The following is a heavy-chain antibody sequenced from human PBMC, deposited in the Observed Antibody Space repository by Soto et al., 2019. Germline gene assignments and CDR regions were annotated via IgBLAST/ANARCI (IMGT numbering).Heavy chain of an antibody. CDR3: AKVHLGSGYIWGGEWIFDY. Sequence: EVQLLESGGGLVQPGGSLRLSCAASGFTFSSYAMSWVRQAPGKGLEWVSAISGSGGSTYYADSVKGRFTISRDNSKNTLYLQRNSLRAEDTAVYYCAKVHLGSGYIWGGEWIFDYWGQGTLVTVSS. CDR2: ISGSGGST. D-gene: IGHD3-3*01. CDR1: GFTFSSYA. V-gene: IGHV3-23*01. J-gene: IGHJ4*02.